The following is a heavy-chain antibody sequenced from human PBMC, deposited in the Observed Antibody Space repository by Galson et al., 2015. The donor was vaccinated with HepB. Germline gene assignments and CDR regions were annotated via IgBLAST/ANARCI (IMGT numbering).Heavy chain of an antibody. CDR2: ISSSSSYI. Sequence: SLRLSCAASGFTFSSYAMSWVRQAPGKGLEWVSAISSSSSYIYYADSVKGRFTISRDNAKNSLYLQMNSLRAEDTAVYYCARDHLNPNFWSGQGVAFDIWGQGTMVTVSS. J-gene: IGHJ3*02. V-gene: IGHV3-21*01. CDR1: GFTFSSYA. CDR3: ARDHLNPNFWSGQGVAFDI. D-gene: IGHD3-3*01.